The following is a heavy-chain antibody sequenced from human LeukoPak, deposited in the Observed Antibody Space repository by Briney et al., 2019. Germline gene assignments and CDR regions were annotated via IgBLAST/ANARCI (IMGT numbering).Heavy chain of an antibody. D-gene: IGHD6-13*01. Sequence: ASVKVSCKASGYIFTTYAINWVRQAPGQGLEWMGWINTNTRNPTYAQAFTGRFDFSLDTSLSTAYLQISSLKAEDTAVYYCARGISSTWGTDYWGQGTLVTVSS. J-gene: IGHJ4*02. V-gene: IGHV7-4-1*02. CDR1: GYIFTTYA. CDR2: INTNTRNP. CDR3: ARGISSTWGTDY.